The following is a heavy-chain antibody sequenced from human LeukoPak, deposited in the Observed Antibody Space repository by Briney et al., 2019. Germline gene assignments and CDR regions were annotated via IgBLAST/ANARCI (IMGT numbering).Heavy chain of an antibody. CDR3: AKERRGVLDY. Sequence: PGGSLRLSCTASGFTFGDYSMNWVRQAPGKGLEWVGFIRSKAYGGTTEYAASVKGRFTISRDDSKSIAYLQMNSLKTEDTAVYYCAKERRGVLDYWGQGTLVTVSS. J-gene: IGHJ4*02. CDR2: IRSKAYGGTT. CDR1: GFTFGDYS. V-gene: IGHV3-49*04. D-gene: IGHD3-10*01.